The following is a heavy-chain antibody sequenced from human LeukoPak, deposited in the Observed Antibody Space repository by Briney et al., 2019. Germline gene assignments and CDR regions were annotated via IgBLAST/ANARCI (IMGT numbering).Heavy chain of an antibody. Sequence: SETLSLTCTVSGGSISSSSAYWGWIRQPPGKGLEWIGSIYYSKNTYYNPSLKSRVTISADTPKNQFSLTLGSVSATDTAVYYCVSPRGFSYGYFDYWGQGTLVTVSS. J-gene: IGHJ4*02. D-gene: IGHD5-18*01. CDR1: GGSISSSSAY. CDR2: IYYSKNT. CDR3: VSPRGFSYGYFDY. V-gene: IGHV4-39*01.